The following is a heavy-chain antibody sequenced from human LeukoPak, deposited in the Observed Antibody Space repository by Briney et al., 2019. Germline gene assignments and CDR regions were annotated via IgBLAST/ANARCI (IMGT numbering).Heavy chain of an antibody. CDR1: GGTFSSYA. D-gene: IGHD2-21*02. Sequence: GASVKVSCKASGGTFSSYAISWVRQAPGQGLEWMGGIIPIFGTANYAQKFQGRVTITADESTSTAYMELSSLRSEDTAVYYCARSGKWVVTAQNWLDPWGQGTLVTVSS. J-gene: IGHJ5*02. CDR2: IIPIFGTA. CDR3: ARSGKWVVTAQNWLDP. V-gene: IGHV1-69*13.